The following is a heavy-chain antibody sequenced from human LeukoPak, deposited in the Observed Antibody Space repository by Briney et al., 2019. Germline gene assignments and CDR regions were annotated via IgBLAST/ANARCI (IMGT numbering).Heavy chain of an antibody. CDR1: GYTFTSYA. CDR3: AREVSEQLVFDY. D-gene: IGHD6-13*01. J-gene: IGHJ4*02. Sequence: ASVKVSCKASGYTFTSYAMNWVRQAPGQGLEWMGWISAYNGNTNYAQKLQGRVTMTTDTSTSTAYMELRSLRSDDTAVYYCAREVSEQLVFDYWGQGTLVTVSS. CDR2: ISAYNGNT. V-gene: IGHV1-18*01.